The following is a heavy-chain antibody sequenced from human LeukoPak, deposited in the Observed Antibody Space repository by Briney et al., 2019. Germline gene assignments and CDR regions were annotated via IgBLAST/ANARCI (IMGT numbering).Heavy chain of an antibody. J-gene: IGHJ4*02. V-gene: IGHV4-59*01. CDR1: GGSISSYY. D-gene: IGHD6-13*01. Sequence: PSETLSLTCTVSGGSISSYYWSWIRQPPGKGLEWIGYIYYSGSTNYNPSLKSRVTISVDTSKNQFSLKLSSVTAADTAVYYCARARSQQLVVFDYWGQGTLVTVSS. CDR2: IYYSGST. CDR3: ARARSQQLVVFDY.